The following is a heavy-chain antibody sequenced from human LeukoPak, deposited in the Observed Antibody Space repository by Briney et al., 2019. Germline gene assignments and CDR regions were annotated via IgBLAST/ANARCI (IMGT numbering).Heavy chain of an antibody. CDR3: ARDRTYYGSGSPLDY. CDR2: INSDESST. Sequence: GGSLRLSCEASGFTFSSYWMHWVRQAPGKGLVWVSRINSDESSTTYADSVKGRFTISRDNPRNTLSLQMNSLRVEDTAVYYCARDRTYYGSGSPLDYWGQGTLVTVSS. J-gene: IGHJ4*02. D-gene: IGHD3-10*01. V-gene: IGHV3-74*01. CDR1: GFTFSSYW.